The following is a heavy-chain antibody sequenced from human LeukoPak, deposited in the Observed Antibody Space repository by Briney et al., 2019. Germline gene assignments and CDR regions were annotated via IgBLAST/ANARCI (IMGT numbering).Heavy chain of an antibody. CDR3: ARDRLRFLEWLLYWDYFDY. Sequence: SQTLSLTCAISGDSVSSNSAAWNRIRQSPSRGLEWLGRTYYRSKWYNDYAVSVKSRITINPDTFKNQFSLQLNSVTPEDTAVYYCARDRLRFLEWLLYWDYFDYWGQGTLVTVSS. D-gene: IGHD3-3*01. J-gene: IGHJ4*02. V-gene: IGHV6-1*01. CDR2: TYYRSKWYN. CDR1: GDSVSSNSAA.